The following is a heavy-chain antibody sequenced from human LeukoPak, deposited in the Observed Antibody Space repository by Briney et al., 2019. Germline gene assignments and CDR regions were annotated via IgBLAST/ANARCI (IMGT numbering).Heavy chain of an antibody. Sequence: KTGGSLRLSCAASGFTFSNAWMSWVRQAPGKGLEWVGRIRRKTGGGTTEYAAPVKGRFTISRDDSKNTLSLEMKSLETEDTAVYYCTTYINVIRVGDYWGQGTLVTVSS. D-gene: IGHD3-10*01. V-gene: IGHV3-15*01. CDR3: TTYINVIRVGDY. J-gene: IGHJ4*02. CDR2: IRRKTGGGTT. CDR1: GFTFSNAW.